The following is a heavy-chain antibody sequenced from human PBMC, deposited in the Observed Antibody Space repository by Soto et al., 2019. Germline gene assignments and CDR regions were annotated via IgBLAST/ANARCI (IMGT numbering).Heavy chain of an antibody. Sequence: EVRLLESGGDSVQPGGSVRLSCAGSGFTFINYAMNWVRQAPGKGLEWVSTISGGGDATFFADSVRGRFTFSRDNSKNTVTLQMNSLGVDDTAVYYCARKVVGSTSRPDYWYFDLWGRGTLVTVSS. J-gene: IGHJ2*01. V-gene: IGHV3-23*01. CDR2: ISGGGDAT. CDR1: GFTFINYA. D-gene: IGHD2-21*01. CDR3: ARKVVGSTSRPDYWYFDL.